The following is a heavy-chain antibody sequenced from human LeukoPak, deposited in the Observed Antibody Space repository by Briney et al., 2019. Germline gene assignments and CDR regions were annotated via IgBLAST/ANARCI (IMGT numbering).Heavy chain of an antibody. J-gene: IGHJ3*02. D-gene: IGHD5-24*01. CDR2: INPNSGGT. Sequence: ASVKVSCKASGYTFTGYYMHWVRQAPGQGLEWMGWINPNSGGTNYAQKFQGWVAMTRDTSISTAYMELSRLRSDDTAVYYCARVALEMATPRDGAFDIWGQGTMVTVSS. CDR1: GYTFTGYY. V-gene: IGHV1-2*04. CDR3: ARVALEMATPRDGAFDI.